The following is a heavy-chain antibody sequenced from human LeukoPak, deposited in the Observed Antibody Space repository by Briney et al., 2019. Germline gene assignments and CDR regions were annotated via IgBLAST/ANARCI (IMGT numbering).Heavy chain of an antibody. CDR1: GFTFSNYD. CDR3: AKDDNSWLAVAGDDAFDI. J-gene: IGHJ3*02. Sequence: PGGSLRLSCAASGFTFSNYDMHWVRQPTGKGLEWVSGIAIAGDTYSPGSVKGRFTISRENAKSSLYLQMNSLRAGDTAVYYCAKDDNSWLAVAGDDAFDIWGQGTMVTVSS. V-gene: IGHV3-13*01. CDR2: IAIAGDT. D-gene: IGHD6-19*01.